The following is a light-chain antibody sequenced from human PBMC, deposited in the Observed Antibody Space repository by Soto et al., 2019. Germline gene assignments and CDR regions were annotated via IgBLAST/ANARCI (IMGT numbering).Light chain of an antibody. CDR3: QQSYSSPRT. J-gene: IGKJ1*01. CDR1: QDIRDD. CDR2: AAS. Sequence: DIQMTQSPSSLSASVGDRVTITCRASQDIRDDLGWYQEKPGKAPKXXIYAASSLQSGVPSRFSGSGSGTDLTITITSLQPEDFETYYCQQSYSSPRTFGQGTKVDIK. V-gene: IGKV1-39*01.